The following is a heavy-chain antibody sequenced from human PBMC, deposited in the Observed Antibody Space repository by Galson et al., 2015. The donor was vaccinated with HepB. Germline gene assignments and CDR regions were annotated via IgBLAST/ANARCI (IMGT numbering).Heavy chain of an antibody. D-gene: IGHD5-24*01. Sequence: SVKVSCKASGYTFTGCYMHWVRQAPGQGLEWMGWINPNSGGTNYAQKFQGRVTMTRDTSISTAYMELSRLRSDDTAVYYCARRGRRDGYNLGYWGQGTLVTVSS. J-gene: IGHJ4*02. CDR3: ARRGRRDGYNLGY. CDR1: GYTFTGCY. V-gene: IGHV1-2*02. CDR2: INPNSGGT.